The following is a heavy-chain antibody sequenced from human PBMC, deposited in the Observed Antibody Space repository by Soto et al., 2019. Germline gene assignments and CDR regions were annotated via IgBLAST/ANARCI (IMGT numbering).Heavy chain of an antibody. D-gene: IGHD1-1*01. CDR1: GASISGYY. Sequence: PSETLSLTCTVSGASISGYYWSWIRKSAGKGLEWIRRIYATGTTDYNPSLKSRVMMSVDTSKKQFSLKLRSVTAADTAVYYCVRDGTKTLRDWFDHWGQGISVTVSS. CDR2: IYATGTT. V-gene: IGHV4-4*07. J-gene: IGHJ5*02. CDR3: VRDGTKTLRDWFDH.